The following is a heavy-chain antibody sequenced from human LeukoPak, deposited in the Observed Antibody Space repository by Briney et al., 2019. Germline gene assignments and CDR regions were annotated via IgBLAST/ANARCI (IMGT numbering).Heavy chain of an antibody. J-gene: IGHJ1*01. CDR2: IYYSGST. V-gene: IGHV4-59*08. Sequence: PSETLSLTCPVSGRSISRYYWCWIRQPPGKGLEWIGYIYYSGSTNYNPSLKSRVTISVDTSKNQFSLKLSSVTAADTAVYYCARGFFDSRGYYTAGEYFQHWGQGTLVTVSS. CDR1: GRSISRYY. D-gene: IGHD3-22*01. CDR3: ARGFFDSRGYYTAGEYFQH.